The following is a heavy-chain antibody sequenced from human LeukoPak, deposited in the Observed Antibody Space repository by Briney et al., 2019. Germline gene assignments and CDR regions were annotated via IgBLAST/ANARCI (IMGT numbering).Heavy chain of an antibody. CDR1: GFTFGDYA. V-gene: IGHV3-49*04. CDR3: TRDFHGSGSYGLDY. J-gene: IGHJ4*02. CDR2: IRSKAYGGTT. D-gene: IGHD3-10*01. Sequence: PGGSLRLSCTASGFTFGDYAMSWVRQAPGKGLEWVGFIRSKAYGGTTEYAASVKGRFTISRDDSKSIAYLQMNSLKTEDTAVYYCTRDFHGSGSYGLDYWGQGTLVTVSS.